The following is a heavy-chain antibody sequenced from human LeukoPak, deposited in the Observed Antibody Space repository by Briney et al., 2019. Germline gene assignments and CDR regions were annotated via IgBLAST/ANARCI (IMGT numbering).Heavy chain of an antibody. CDR2: ISGSGGST. V-gene: IGHV3-23*01. CDR1: GFTFSSYA. Sequence: GGSLRLSCAASGFTFSSYAMSWVRQAPGKGPEWVSAISGSGGSTYYADSVKGRFTISRDNSKNTLYLQMNSLRAEDTAVYYCAKSKAYCGGDCYSTEVFDYWGQGTLVTVSS. CDR3: AKSKAYCGGDCYSTEVFDY. J-gene: IGHJ4*02. D-gene: IGHD2-21*02.